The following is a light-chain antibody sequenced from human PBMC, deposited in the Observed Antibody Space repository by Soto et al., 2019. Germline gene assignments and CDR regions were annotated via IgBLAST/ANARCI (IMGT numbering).Light chain of an antibody. J-gene: IGKJ5*01. CDR2: AAS. Sequence: AIQMTQSPSSLSASVGDRVTITCRASQGIRNDLGWYQQKPGKAPKLLIYAASTLQSGVPSRFSGSGSGTGFTLTISSLQSADSAVYYCQQYSNWPPFTFGQGTRLEIK. V-gene: IGKV1-6*01. CDR3: QQYSNWPPFT. CDR1: QGIRND.